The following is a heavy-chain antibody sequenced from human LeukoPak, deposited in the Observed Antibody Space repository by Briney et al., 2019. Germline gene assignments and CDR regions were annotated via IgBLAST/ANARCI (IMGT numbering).Heavy chain of an antibody. D-gene: IGHD5-18*01. CDR1: GFTFSSYA. J-gene: IGHJ4*02. CDR3: ARALPGYSYGIDY. CDR2: ISYDGSNK. V-gene: IGHV3-30*04. Sequence: GGSLRLSCAASGFTFSSYAIHWVRQAPGKGLEWVAVISYDGSNKYYADSVKGRFTISRDNSKNTLYLQMNSLRAEDTAVYYCARALPGYSYGIDYWGQGTLVTVSS.